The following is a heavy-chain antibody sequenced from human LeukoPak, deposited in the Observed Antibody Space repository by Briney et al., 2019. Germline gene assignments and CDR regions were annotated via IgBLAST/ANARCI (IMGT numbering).Heavy chain of an antibody. J-gene: IGHJ3*02. CDR2: INHSGST. Sequence: PSETLTLTCADYGGSYSGYYWRWIRQPPGKVLEWIGEINHSGSTNYNPSLKSRVTISVDTSKNQFSLKLSSVTAADTAVYYCARGRRYCSSTSCYRSPRYAFDIWGQGTMVTVSS. D-gene: IGHD2-2*02. CDR1: GGSYSGYY. CDR3: ARGRRYCSSTSCYRSPRYAFDI. V-gene: IGHV4-34*01.